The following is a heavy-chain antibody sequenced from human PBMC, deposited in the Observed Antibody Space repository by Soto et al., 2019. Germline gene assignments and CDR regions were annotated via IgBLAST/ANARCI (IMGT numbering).Heavy chain of an antibody. D-gene: IGHD4-17*01. CDR1: GFTFSNYA. V-gene: IGHV3-23*01. CDR3: AKDRATVTLNYFDS. Sequence: GGSLRLSCATSGFTFSNYAMSWVRQAPGKGLEWVSSISGSGGSTYYADSVKGRFTISRDNSKRTLFLQMNSLRAEDTALYYCAKDRATVTLNYFDSWGQGTLVTVSS. CDR2: ISGSGGST. J-gene: IGHJ4*02.